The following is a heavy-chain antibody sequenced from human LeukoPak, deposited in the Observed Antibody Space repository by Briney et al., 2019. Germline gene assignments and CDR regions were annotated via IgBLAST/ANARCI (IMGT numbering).Heavy chain of an antibody. CDR2: VSSSSSTI. V-gene: IGHV3-48*01. CDR3: ARAWVGAAYFDY. D-gene: IGHD2-15*01. CDR1: GFTFSTYR. Sequence: GGSLRLSCAASGFTFSTYRMNWVRQAPGKGLEWVSDVSSSSSTIYYADSVKGRFTISRDNAKNSLYLQMSSLRAEDTAVYYCARAWVGAAYFDYWGQGTLVTVSS. J-gene: IGHJ4*02.